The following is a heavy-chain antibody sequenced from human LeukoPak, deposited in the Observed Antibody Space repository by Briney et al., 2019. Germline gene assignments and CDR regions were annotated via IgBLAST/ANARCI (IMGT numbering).Heavy chain of an antibody. CDR1: GFTFSSYD. D-gene: IGHD6-19*01. CDR3: ARERKWLGPFDY. CDR2: IGTAGDT. Sequence: GGSLRLSCAASGFTFSSYDMHWVRQATGKGLEWVSAIGTAGDTYYPGSVKGRFTISRENAKNSLYLQMNSLRAGDTAVYYCARERKWLGPFDYWGQGTLVTVSS. J-gene: IGHJ4*02. V-gene: IGHV3-13*01.